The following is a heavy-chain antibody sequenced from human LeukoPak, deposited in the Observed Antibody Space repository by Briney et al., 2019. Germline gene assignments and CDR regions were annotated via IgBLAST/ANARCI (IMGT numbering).Heavy chain of an antibody. Sequence: PSETLSLTCSVSGGSITSGSYYWSWIRQPAGKGLEWIGRVYTSGRTKFNPSLKSRRSRSVDTSRNQFALNLTSVTAADTAVYYCVLHYYGSDMYYFDYWGQGALVTVSS. CDR2: VYTSGRT. CDR1: GGSITSGSYY. D-gene: IGHD3-10*01. CDR3: VLHYYGSDMYYFDY. J-gene: IGHJ4*02. V-gene: IGHV4-61*02.